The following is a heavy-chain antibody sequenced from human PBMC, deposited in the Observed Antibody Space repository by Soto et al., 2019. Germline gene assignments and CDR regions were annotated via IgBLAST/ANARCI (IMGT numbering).Heavy chain of an antibody. CDR3: AVMAGLVVSDDYGLDV. J-gene: IGHJ6*02. CDR2: ISFDGDKK. Sequence: SGGGVVQPGRSLRLSCVASGFSFSDYSIHWVRQAPGKGLEWVSFISFDGDKKYFADSVKGRFNISRDNAKNTVYLQMSSLRPEDTAVFHCAVMAGLVVSDDYGLDVWGQGTTVTVSS. D-gene: IGHD2-21*01. CDR1: GFSFSDYS. V-gene: IGHV3-30-3*01.